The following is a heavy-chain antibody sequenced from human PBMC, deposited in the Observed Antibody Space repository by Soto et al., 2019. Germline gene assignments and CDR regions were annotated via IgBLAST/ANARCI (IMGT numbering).Heavy chain of an antibody. Sequence: PSETLSLTCAVYGGSFSGYYWSWIRQPPGKGLEWIGEINHSGSTNYNPPLKSRVTISVDTSKNQFSLKLSSVTAADTAVYYCARHLGTDYGDSDYGMDVWGQGTTVTVSS. CDR3: ARHLGTDYGDSDYGMDV. D-gene: IGHD4-17*01. CDR2: INHSGST. CDR1: GGSFSGYY. V-gene: IGHV4-34*01. J-gene: IGHJ6*02.